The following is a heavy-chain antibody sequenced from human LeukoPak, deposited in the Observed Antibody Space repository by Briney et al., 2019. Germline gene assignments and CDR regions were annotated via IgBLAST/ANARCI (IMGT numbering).Heavy chain of an antibody. CDR3: ARRGYSGYDLQYFDS. V-gene: IGHV5-51*01. D-gene: IGHD5-12*01. Sequence: GESLKISCKGSGYTFTSYWIAWVRQMPGKGLEWVGLIYPTDSDTRYSPSFQGQVTISADKSISTAYLQWNSLKASGTAMYYCARRGYSGYDLQYFDSWGQGTLVTVSS. CDR1: GYTFTSYW. CDR2: IYPTDSDT. J-gene: IGHJ4*02.